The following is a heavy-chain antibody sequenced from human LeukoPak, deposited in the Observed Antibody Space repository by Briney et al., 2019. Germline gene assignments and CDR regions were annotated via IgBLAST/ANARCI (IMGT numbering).Heavy chain of an antibody. Sequence: SETLSLTCAVYGGSFSDYYWSWIRQPPAKGLGWIGEINHSGSTNYNPSLKSRVTTSIDTSKNQFSLRLSAVTAADTAVYYCARGRGTTVTTPNWFDPWGQGTLVTVSS. CDR2: INHSGST. CDR3: ARGRGTTVTTPNWFDP. D-gene: IGHD4-11*01. CDR1: GGSFSDYY. J-gene: IGHJ5*02. V-gene: IGHV4-34*01.